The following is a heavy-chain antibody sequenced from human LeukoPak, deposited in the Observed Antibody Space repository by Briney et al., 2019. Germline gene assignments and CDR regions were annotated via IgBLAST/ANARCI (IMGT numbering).Heavy chain of an antibody. CDR2: IKTDGGST. J-gene: IGHJ6*02. V-gene: IGHV3-74*01. Sequence: PGGSLRLSRAASGFTFSSYRMHWVRQAPGKGLVWVSLIKTDGGSTSYADSVKGRFTISRDNAKNTLYLLMNSLRAEDTAVYYCARDEGTYGMDVWGQGTTVTVSS. D-gene: IGHD1-1*01. CDR1: GFTFSSYR. CDR3: ARDEGTYGMDV.